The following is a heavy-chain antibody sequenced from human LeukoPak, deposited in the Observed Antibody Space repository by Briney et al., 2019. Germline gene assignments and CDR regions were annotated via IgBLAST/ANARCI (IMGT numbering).Heavy chain of an antibody. Sequence: GGPLRLSCVASGFTFSTYGMSWVRQAPGKGLEWVSAISGSGGSTYYADSVKGRFTISRDNAKNSLYLQMNSLRAEDTAVYYCAREGYWSTNWYKFGSLLRYFDLWGRGTLVTVSS. J-gene: IGHJ2*01. CDR1: GFTFSTYG. CDR2: ISGSGGST. V-gene: IGHV3-23*01. D-gene: IGHD6-13*01. CDR3: AREGYWSTNWYKFGSLLRYFDL.